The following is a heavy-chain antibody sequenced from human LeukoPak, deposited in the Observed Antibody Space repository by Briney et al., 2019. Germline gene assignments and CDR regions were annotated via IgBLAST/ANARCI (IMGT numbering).Heavy chain of an antibody. CDR3: ARRQRWLQTFDY. CDR1: SGSISSHY. D-gene: IGHD5-24*01. Sequence: SETLSLTCTVSSGSISSHYWGWIRQPPGKGLEWIVSMYYSGSAYNNPSLKSRVTISVDTSKNQFSLKLSSVTAADTAVYYCARRQRWLQTFDYWGQGTLVTVSS. J-gene: IGHJ4*02. CDR2: MYYSGSA. V-gene: IGHV4-39*07.